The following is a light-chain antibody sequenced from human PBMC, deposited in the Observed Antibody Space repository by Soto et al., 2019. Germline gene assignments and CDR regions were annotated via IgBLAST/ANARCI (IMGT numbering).Light chain of an antibody. CDR1: QSVNNN. CDR2: GAS. J-gene: IGKJ5*01. V-gene: IGKV3-15*01. Sequence: ETLMTQSPATLSVSPGERATLSCRASQSVNNNLAWYQQKLGQAPRVLIYGASTRATGFPARFSGSGSGTDFTLTISSLQSEDFAVYYCHQRQYWPPITFGQGTRLEIK. CDR3: HQRQYWPPIT.